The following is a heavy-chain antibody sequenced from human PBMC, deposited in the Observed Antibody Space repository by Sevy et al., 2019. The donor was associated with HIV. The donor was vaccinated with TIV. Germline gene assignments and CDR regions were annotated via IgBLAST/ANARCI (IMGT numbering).Heavy chain of an antibody. CDR1: GFPFNDHA. CDR3: AKGMNRGFYGINCYPYYYYFFGLDV. Sequence: GGSLRLSCAASGFPFNDHALHWVRQAPGKGLEWVSGISWNSRNVGYADSVKGRFTISRDNANHFLYLEMNSLRPEDTAFYYCAKGMNRGFYGINCYPYYYYFFGLDVWGQGTTVTVSS. D-gene: IGHD1-20*01. CDR2: ISWNSRNV. J-gene: IGHJ6*02. V-gene: IGHV3-9*01.